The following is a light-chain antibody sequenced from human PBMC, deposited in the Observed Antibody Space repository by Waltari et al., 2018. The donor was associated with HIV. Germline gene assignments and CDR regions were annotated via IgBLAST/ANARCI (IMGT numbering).Light chain of an antibody. J-gene: IGKJ4*01. CDR1: QSVLYTSNNKDH. V-gene: IGKV4-1*01. CDR3: QQYYTIPLT. CDR2: WAS. Sequence: DIVMTQSPDSLSVSLGERATINCRPSQSVLYTSNNKDHLAWFQQKPGQPPKLLIYWASTRESGVPDRFSGSGSGTDFTLTINSVRAEDVAVYYCQQYYTIPLTFGGGTKVEIK.